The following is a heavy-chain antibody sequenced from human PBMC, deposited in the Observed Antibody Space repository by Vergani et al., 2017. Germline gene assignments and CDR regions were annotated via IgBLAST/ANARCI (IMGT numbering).Heavy chain of an antibody. Sequence: QVQLVQSGAEVKKPGSSVKVSCKASGGTFSSYAISWVRQAPGQGLEWMGGIIPIFGTANYAQKFQGRVTITADESTSTAYMELSSLRSEATAVYYCARSNHYYDSSGYYFHYFDYWGQGTLVTVSS. J-gene: IGHJ4*02. CDR3: ARSNHYYDSSGYYFHYFDY. CDR1: GGTFSSYA. V-gene: IGHV1-69*01. D-gene: IGHD3-22*01. CDR2: IIPIFGTA.